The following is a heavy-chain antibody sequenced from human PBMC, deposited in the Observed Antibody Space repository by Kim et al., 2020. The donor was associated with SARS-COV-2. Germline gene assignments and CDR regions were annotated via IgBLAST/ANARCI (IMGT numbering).Heavy chain of an antibody. J-gene: IGHJ4*02. CDR3: AKDPLYDFWSGYYFDY. D-gene: IGHD3-3*01. V-gene: IGHV3-23*01. Sequence: SVKSRFTISRDKSKTTLYLQMNSRRAEDTAVYYCAKDPLYDFWSGYYFDYWGQGTLVTVSS.